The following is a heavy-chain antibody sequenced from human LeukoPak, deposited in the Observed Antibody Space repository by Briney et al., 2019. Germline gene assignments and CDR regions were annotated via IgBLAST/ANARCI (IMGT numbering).Heavy chain of an antibody. J-gene: IGHJ4*02. CDR3: AKDHDFWSGYSDY. Sequence: GGSLRLSCAASGFTFSAYAMSWVRQAPGKGLEWVSDISGNGGSTYYADSVKGRFTISRDNSKNTLYLQMSSLRAEDTAVYYCAKDHDFWSGYSDYWGQGTLVTVSS. CDR1: GFTFSAYA. D-gene: IGHD3-3*01. V-gene: IGHV3-23*01. CDR2: ISGNGGST.